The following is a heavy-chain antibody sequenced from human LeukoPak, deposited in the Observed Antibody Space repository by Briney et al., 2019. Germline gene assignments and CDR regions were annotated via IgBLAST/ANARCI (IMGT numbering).Heavy chain of an antibody. CDR1: GGSFSGYY. CDR3: AKDLPDIFYDSSGYHDY. CDR2: INHSGST. J-gene: IGHJ4*02. Sequence: SETLSLTCAVYGGSFSGYYWSWIRQPPGKGLEWIGEINHSGSTNYNPSLKSRVTISVDTSKNQFSLKLSSVTAADTAVYYCAKDLPDIFYDSSGYHDYWGQGTLVTVSS. D-gene: IGHD3-22*01. V-gene: IGHV4-34*01.